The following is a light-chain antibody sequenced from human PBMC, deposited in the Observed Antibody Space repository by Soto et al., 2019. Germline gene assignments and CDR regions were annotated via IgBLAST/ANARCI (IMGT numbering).Light chain of an antibody. CDR1: QSINRW. CDR2: KAS. Sequence: DIQMTQSPSTLSASVGDRVTITCRASQSINRWLAWYQQKPGKAPKLLIYKASTLERGVPSRFSGGGLGTEFSLNITSLQPDDFATYYCQQYSTYPYIFGQGTKVDIK. V-gene: IGKV1-5*03. J-gene: IGKJ2*01. CDR3: QQYSTYPYI.